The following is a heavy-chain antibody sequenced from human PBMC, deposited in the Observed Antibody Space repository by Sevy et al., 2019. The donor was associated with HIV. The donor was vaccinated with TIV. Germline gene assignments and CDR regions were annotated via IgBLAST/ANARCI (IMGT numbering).Heavy chain of an antibody. D-gene: IGHD3-22*01. CDR3: AKGVTMIVVVDAFDI. V-gene: IGHV3-23*01. J-gene: IGHJ3*02. CDR2: ISGSDDRK. CDR1: GFTFSSYT. Sequence: GGSLRLSCAASGFTFSSYTMNWVRQAPGKGLEWVSGISGSDDRKYYADSVKGRFTISRDNSKNTLSLQMNSLRADDTAVYYCAKGVTMIVVVDAFDIWGHGTMVTVSS.